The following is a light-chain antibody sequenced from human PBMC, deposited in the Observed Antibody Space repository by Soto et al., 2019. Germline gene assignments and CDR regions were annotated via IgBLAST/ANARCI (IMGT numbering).Light chain of an antibody. Sequence: ETVLTQSPASLSLSPGERATLSCGASQSVSSNYLAWYQQKRGLAPRLLIHGASTRAVGVPARFSGSGSGTDFTLTINSLQSEDFAVYYCQQYHNWPPQYAFGQGTKLQIK. J-gene: IGKJ2*01. CDR1: QSVSSN. CDR3: QQYHNWPPQYA. CDR2: GAS. V-gene: IGKV3-15*01.